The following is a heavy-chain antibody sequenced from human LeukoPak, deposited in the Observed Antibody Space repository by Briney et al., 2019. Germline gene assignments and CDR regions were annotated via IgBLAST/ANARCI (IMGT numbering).Heavy chain of an antibody. CDR1: GFTVSSNH. CDR3: ARGGELPSAFDY. Sequence: RSGGLLRLSCVVSGFTVSSNHMSWVRQAPGKGLEWVSVIYRGGNTYYADSVKGRFTISRDISKNTVYLQMSSLRAEDTAVYYCARGGELPSAFDYWGQGTLVTVSS. D-gene: IGHD1-26*01. J-gene: IGHJ4*02. CDR2: IYRGGNT. V-gene: IGHV3-53*01.